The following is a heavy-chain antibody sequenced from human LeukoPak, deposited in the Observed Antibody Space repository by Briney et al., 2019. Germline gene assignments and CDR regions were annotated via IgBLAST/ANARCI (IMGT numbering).Heavy chain of an antibody. Sequence: GGSLRLSCTASGFTFGDYAMSWIRQAPGKELEWVGFIRSKAYGETADYAASVKGRFTISRDDSKAIAYLQMNSLKTEDTVVYHCTRDRGAYNLYDYWGQGTLVTVSS. D-gene: IGHD1-1*01. CDR2: IRSKAYGETA. CDR1: GFTFGDYA. V-gene: IGHV3-49*03. CDR3: TRDRGAYNLYDY. J-gene: IGHJ4*02.